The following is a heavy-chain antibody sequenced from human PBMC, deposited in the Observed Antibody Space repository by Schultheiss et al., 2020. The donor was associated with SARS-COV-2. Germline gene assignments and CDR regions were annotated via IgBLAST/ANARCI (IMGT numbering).Heavy chain of an antibody. CDR2: IYTSGST. V-gene: IGHV4-4*07. J-gene: IGHJ5*02. Sequence: GSLRLSCTVSGGSISSYYWSWIRQPAGKGLEWIGRIYTSGSTNYNPSLKSRVTMSVDMSKNQFSLKLSSVTVADTAVYYCARGMWFDPWGQGTLVTVSS. CDR3: ARGMWFDP. CDR1: GGSISSYY.